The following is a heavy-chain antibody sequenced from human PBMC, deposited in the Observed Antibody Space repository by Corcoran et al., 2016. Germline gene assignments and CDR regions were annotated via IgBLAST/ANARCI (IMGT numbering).Heavy chain of an antibody. V-gene: IGHV2-70*04. CDR1: GFSLSTSPMR. J-gene: IGHJ4*02. CDR3: ARDSSGTNHFDY. D-gene: IGHD3-22*01. CDR2: IGWDDDK. Sequence: QVTLKESGPALVKPTQTLTLTCTFSGFSLSTSPMRVNWIRQPPGKALEWLARIGWDDDKFYSTSLMTRLTLSMDTSKNQVVLTMTNMDPVDTATYYCARDSSGTNHFDYWGQGTLVTVSS.